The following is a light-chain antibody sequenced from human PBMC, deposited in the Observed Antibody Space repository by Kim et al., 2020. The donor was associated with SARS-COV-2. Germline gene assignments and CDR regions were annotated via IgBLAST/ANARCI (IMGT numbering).Light chain of an antibody. CDR2: AAS. CDR1: ISNS. J-gene: IGKJ2*01. V-gene: IGKV3-20*01. Sequence: ISNSLAWYQQKPGQSPRLLIYAASSRATGLPHTFSGSGSGTDFTLTISRLEPEDFAVYYCQQYGSSPHTFGQGTKLEI. CDR3: QQYGSSPHT.